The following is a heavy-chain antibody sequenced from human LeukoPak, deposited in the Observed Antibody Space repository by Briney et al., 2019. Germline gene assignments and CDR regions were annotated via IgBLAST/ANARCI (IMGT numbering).Heavy chain of an antibody. J-gene: IGHJ4*02. CDR2: IKQDGSAI. D-gene: IGHD6-13*01. CDR1: GFTLSSYW. Sequence: GGSLRLSCAASGFTLSSYWMSWVRQAPGKGLEWVANIKQDGSAIYYVDSVKGRFTISRDNAKNSLYLQMNSLRAEDTAVYCCARCGVGVAAAAANCWGQGTLLTVSS. V-gene: IGHV3-7*01. CDR3: ARCGVGVAAAAANC.